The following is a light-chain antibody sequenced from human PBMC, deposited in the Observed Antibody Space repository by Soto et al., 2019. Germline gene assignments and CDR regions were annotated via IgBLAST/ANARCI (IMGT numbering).Light chain of an antibody. CDR1: NSNIGTNS. V-gene: IGLV1-44*01. CDR2: SNN. J-gene: IGLJ3*02. Sequence: QSVLTQPPSASGTPGQRVTISCSGSNSNIGTNSMNWYQQLPGTAPKLLIHSNNQRPSGVPDRSSGSKSGTSASLAISGLQSEDEADYYCAAWDGSLNGWVFGGGTKLTVL. CDR3: AAWDGSLNGWV.